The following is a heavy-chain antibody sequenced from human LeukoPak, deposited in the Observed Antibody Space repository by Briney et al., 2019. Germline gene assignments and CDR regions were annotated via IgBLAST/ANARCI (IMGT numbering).Heavy chain of an antibody. J-gene: IGHJ4*02. CDR1: LDSTTSNF. Sequence: PSETLSLTCTVSLDSTTSNFWSWVRQPPRKGLEWIGEIHRSGSPNYNPSLQSRVTISIDRTRNQIVLELSSVTAADTSVYYCAGEILGGFNPGAYWGQGTLVTVSS. V-gene: IGHV4-4*02. D-gene: IGHD1-14*01. CDR3: AGEILGGFNPGAY. CDR2: IHRSGSP.